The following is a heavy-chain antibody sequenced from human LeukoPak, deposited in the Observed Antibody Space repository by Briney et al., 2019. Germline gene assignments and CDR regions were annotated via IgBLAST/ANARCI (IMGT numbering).Heavy chain of an antibody. CDR3: ARQGGRQQLVYFDY. D-gene: IGHD6-13*01. CDR1: GGSISSSSYY. CDR2: IYYSGST. Sequence: PSETLSLTCTVSGGSISSSSYYWGWIRQPPGKGLEWIGSIYYSGSTYYNPSLKSRVTISVNTSKNQFSLKLSSVTAADTAVYYCARQGGRQQLVYFDYWGQGTLVTVSS. J-gene: IGHJ4*02. V-gene: IGHV4-39*01.